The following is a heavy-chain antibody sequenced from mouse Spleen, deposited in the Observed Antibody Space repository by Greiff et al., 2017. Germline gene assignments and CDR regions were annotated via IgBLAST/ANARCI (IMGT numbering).Heavy chain of an antibody. D-gene: IGHD2-1*01. CDR2: IDPSDSYT. V-gene: IGHV1-59*01. J-gene: IGHJ3*01. CDR3: ARGDGNYGAY. CDR1: GYTFTSYW. Sequence: QVQLKQPGAELVRPGTSVKLSCKASGYTFTSYWMHWVKQRPGQGLEWIGVIDPSDSYTNYNQKFKGKATLTVDTSSSTAYMQLSSLTSEDSAVYYCARGDGNYGAYWGQGTLVTVSA.